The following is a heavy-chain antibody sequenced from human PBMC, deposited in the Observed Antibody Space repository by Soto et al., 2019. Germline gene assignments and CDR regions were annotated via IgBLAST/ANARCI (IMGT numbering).Heavy chain of an antibody. CDR2: IIPIFGTA. CDR3: ARGDCTNGVCYPDYYYYGMDV. Sequence: VASVKVSCKASGGTFSSYAISWVRQAPGQGLEWMGGIIPIFGTANYAQKFQGRVTITADESTSTAYMELSSLRSEDTAVYYCARGDCTNGVCYPDYYYYGMDVWGQGTTVTVSS. CDR1: GGTFSSYA. V-gene: IGHV1-69*13. D-gene: IGHD2-8*01. J-gene: IGHJ6*02.